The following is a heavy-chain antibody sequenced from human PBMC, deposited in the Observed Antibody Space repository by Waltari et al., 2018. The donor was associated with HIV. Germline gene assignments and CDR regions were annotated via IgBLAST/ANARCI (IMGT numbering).Heavy chain of an antibody. D-gene: IGHD1-7*01. J-gene: IGHJ5*02. Sequence: QITLKESGPTLVKPTQTLTLTCTFSGFSLSTSGVGVGWIRQPPGKALEWLALIYWNDDKRYSPSLKSRLTITKDTSKNQVVLTMTNMDPVDTATYYCAHRLRRIPTTLYNWNYVGYNWFDPWGQGTLVTVSS. CDR1: GFSLSTSGVG. V-gene: IGHV2-5*01. CDR2: IYWNDDK. CDR3: AHRLRRIPTTLYNWNYVGYNWFDP.